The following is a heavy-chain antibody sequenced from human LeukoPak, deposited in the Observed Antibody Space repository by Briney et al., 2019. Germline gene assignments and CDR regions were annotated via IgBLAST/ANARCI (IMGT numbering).Heavy chain of an antibody. V-gene: IGHV5-51*01. Sequence: GESLKTSCKGSGYSFTSYWIGWVRQMPGKGLEWMGIIYPGDSDTRYSPSFQGQVTISADKSISTAYLQWSSLKASDTAMYYCARQCPGYPSDYYGMDVWGQGTTVTVSS. CDR1: GYSFTSYW. CDR3: ARQCPGYPSDYYGMDV. J-gene: IGHJ6*02. CDR2: IYPGDSDT. D-gene: IGHD2-15*01.